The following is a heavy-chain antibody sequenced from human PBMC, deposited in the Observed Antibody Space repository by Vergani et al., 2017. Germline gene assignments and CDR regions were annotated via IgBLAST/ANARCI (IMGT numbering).Heavy chain of an antibody. Sequence: EVQLVQSGAEVKKPGATVKISCKVSGYTFTDYYIHWVQQAPGKGLEWMGLVDPEDGETIYAEKFQGRVTITADTSTDTAYMELSSLRSEDTAVYYCATVGYYDYVWGSYKGELADYWGQGTLVTVSS. D-gene: IGHD3-16*01. J-gene: IGHJ4*02. CDR3: ATVGYYDYVWGSYKGELADY. CDR1: GYTFTDYY. V-gene: IGHV1-69-2*01. CDR2: VDPEDGET.